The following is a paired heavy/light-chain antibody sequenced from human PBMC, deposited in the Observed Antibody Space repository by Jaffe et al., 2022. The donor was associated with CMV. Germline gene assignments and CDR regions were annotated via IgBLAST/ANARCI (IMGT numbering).Heavy chain of an antibody. D-gene: IGHD2-8*01. J-gene: IGHJ4*02. V-gene: IGHV4-4*02. Sequence: QVQLQESGPGLVKPSGTLSLTCAVSGGSIDNPYWWSWVRQPPGKGLEWIGEVYHSGSTIFNPSLKSRVTISVDKSNNHFSLQLNSVTATDTAVYYCAARSLLYCNNGTCSRWGQGTLVTVSS. CDR3: AARSLLYCNNGTCSR. CDR2: VYHSGST. CDR1: GGSIDNPYW.
Light chain of an antibody. CDR2: INSDGSH. CDR3: QAWGIGIQGV. J-gene: IGLJ3*02. CDR1: SGHSRYP. V-gene: IGLV4-69*02. Sequence: QLVVTQSPSASASLGASVTLTCTLSSGHSRYPIAWHQQQPDKGPRFLMKINSDGSHNKGDEIPDRFSGSSSGAERHLTISSLQSEDEADYYCQAWGIGIQGVFGGGTKLTVL.